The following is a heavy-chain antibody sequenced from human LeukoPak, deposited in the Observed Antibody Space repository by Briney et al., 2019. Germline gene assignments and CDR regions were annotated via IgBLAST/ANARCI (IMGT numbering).Heavy chain of an antibody. J-gene: IGHJ6*02. V-gene: IGHV3-23*01. D-gene: IGHD3-22*01. Sequence: GGSLRPSCAASGFTFSSYAMSWVRQAPGKGLEWVSAISGSGGSTYYADSVKGRFTISRDNSKNTLYLQMNSLRAEDTAVYYCASPGESGYYYTNYYHGMDVWGQGTTVTVSS. CDR1: GFTFSSYA. CDR2: ISGSGGST. CDR3: ASPGESGYYYTNYYHGMDV.